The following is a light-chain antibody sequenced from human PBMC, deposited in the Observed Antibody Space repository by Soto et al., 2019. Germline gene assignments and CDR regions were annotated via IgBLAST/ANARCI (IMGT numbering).Light chain of an antibody. CDR2: GST. CDR3: PSYDNCLSAYV. J-gene: IGLJ1*01. Sequence: QSVLTQPPSLSGAPGQRVTISCTGSSSDIGAGSEVHWYQQLPGTAPKLLIFGSTNRPSGVPDRFAGSKSATSASLAITGLQAEDEADYYGPSYDNCLSAYVFGTVTKLTVL. CDR1: SSDIGAGSE. V-gene: IGLV1-40*01.